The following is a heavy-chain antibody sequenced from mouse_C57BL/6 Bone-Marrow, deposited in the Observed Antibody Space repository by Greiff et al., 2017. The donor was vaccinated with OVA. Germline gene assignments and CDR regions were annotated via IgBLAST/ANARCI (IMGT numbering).Heavy chain of an antibody. V-gene: IGHV3-1*01. CDR1: GYSITSGYD. D-gene: IGHD1-1*01. CDR2: ISYSGST. Sequence: EVQLQESGPGMVKPSQSLSLTCTVTGYSITSGYDWHWIRHFPGNKLEWMGYISYSGSTNYNPSLKSRISITHDTSKNHVFLKLNSVTTEDTATYYCARSYYYGTPYFDVWGTGTTVTVSS. CDR3: ARSYYYGTPYFDV. J-gene: IGHJ1*03.